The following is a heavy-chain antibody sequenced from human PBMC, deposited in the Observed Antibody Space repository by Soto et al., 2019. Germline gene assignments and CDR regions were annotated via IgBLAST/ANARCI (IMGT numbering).Heavy chain of an antibody. CDR1: GFTFSSYA. D-gene: IGHD5-12*01. J-gene: IGHJ4*02. CDR3: ARDLGWLQLDY. V-gene: IGHV3-30-3*01. CDR2: ISYDQSSK. Sequence: QVQLVESGGGVXXXGXXXRLSCADSGFTFSSYAIHWVRQAPGKGLEWVAVISYDQSSKHYADSVKGRFTISRDNSKSTLYLQMNSLRAEDTAVYYCARDLGWLQLDYWGQGILVTVSS.